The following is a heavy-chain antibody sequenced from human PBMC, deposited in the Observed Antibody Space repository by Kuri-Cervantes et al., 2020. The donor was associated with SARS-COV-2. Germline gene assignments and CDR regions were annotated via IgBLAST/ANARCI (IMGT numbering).Heavy chain of an antibody. CDR2: ISAYNGNT. J-gene: IGHJ6*02. CDR1: GYTFTSYG. V-gene: IGHV1-18*01. CDR3: ARERGGYYGSVRRGYYYYGMDV. D-gene: IGHD3-10*01. Sequence: ASVKVSWKASGYTFTSYGISWVRQAPGQGLEWMGWISAYNGNTNYAQKLQGRVTMTTDTSTSTAYMELRSLRSDDTAVYYCARERGGYYGSVRRGYYYYGMDVWGQGTTVTVSS.